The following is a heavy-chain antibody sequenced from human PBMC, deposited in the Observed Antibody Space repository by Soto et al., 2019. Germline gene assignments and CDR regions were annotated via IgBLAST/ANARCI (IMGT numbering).Heavy chain of an antibody. J-gene: IGHJ5*02. CDR2: IYYSGST. CDR1: GGSISSSSYY. CDR3: ASGSSTYYDILTGYYIFNWFDP. D-gene: IGHD3-9*01. Sequence: SETLSLTCTVSGGSISSSSYYWGWIRQPPGKGLEWIGNIYYSGSTYYNPSLKSRVTISVDTSKNQFSLKLSSVTAADTAVYYCASGSSTYYDILTGYYIFNWFDPWGQGTLVTVS. V-gene: IGHV4-39*01.